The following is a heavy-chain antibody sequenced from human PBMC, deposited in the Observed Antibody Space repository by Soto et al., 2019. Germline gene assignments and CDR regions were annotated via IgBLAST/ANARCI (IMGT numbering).Heavy chain of an antibody. CDR1: GYTFTSYY. CDR3: ARVKGFWSGYFYYFDY. Sequence: ASVKVSCKASGYTFTSYYMHWVRQAPGQGLEWMGIINPSGGSTSYAQKFQGRVTMTRDTSTSTVYMELSSLRSEDTAVYYCARVKGFWSGYFYYFDYWGQGTLVTVSS. V-gene: IGHV1-46*01. D-gene: IGHD3-3*01. CDR2: INPSGGST. J-gene: IGHJ4*02.